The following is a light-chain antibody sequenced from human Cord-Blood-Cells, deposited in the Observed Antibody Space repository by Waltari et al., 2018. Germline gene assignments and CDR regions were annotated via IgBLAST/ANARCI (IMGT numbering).Light chain of an antibody. CDR2: DVS. CDR3: CSYAGSYTIYV. V-gene: IGLV2-11*01. Sequence: QSALTQPRSVSGSPGQSVTIACTGTSSDVGGYNYVFWYQQHPGKAPKLMIYDVSNRPSGVPDRFSGSKSGNTASLTISGLQAEDEADYYCCSYAGSYTIYVFGTGTKVTVL. J-gene: IGLJ1*01. CDR1: SSDVGGYNY.